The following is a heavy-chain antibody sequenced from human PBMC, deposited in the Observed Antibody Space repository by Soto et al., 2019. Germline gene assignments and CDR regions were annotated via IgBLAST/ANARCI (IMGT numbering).Heavy chain of an antibody. J-gene: IGHJ4*02. CDR3: ASVSRPARRGYSYGTFDY. CDR2: IIPIFGTA. CDR1: GGTFSSYA. V-gene: IGHV1-69*06. D-gene: IGHD5-18*01. Sequence: QVQLVQSGAEVKKPGSSVKVSCKASGGTFSSYAISWVRQAPGHGLEWMGGIIPIFGTANYAQKFQGRVTITADKSTSTAYMVLSSLRSEDTAVYYCASVSRPARRGYSYGTFDYWGQGTLVNVSS.